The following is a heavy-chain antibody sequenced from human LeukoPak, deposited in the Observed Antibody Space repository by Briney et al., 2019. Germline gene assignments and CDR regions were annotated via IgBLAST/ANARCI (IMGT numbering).Heavy chain of an antibody. CDR1: GYTFTSYG. CDR2: ISAYNGNT. V-gene: IGHV1-18*01. J-gene: IGHJ3*02. Sequence: ASVKVSCKASGYTFTSYGISWVRQAPGQGLEWMGWISAYNGNTNYAQKLQGRVTMTTDTSTSTAYMELRSLRSDDTAVYYCARGGMYYYDSSGYYSLSAFDIWGQGPMVTVSS. D-gene: IGHD3-22*01. CDR3: ARGGMYYYDSSGYYSLSAFDI.